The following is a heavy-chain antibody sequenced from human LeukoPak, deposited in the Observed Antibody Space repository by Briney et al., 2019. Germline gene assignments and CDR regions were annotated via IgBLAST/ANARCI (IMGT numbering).Heavy chain of an antibody. CDR1: GGSISGSSYY. CDR3: ASLTTRTGIAFDI. D-gene: IGHD4-11*01. V-gene: IGHV4-39*07. CDR2: IYYSRST. Sequence: TSETLSLTCTVSGGSISGSSYYWGWIRQPPGKGLEWIGSIYYSRSTYYNPSLKSRVTISVDTSKNQFSLKLSSVTAADTAVYYCASLTTRTGIAFDIWGQGTMVTVSS. J-gene: IGHJ3*02.